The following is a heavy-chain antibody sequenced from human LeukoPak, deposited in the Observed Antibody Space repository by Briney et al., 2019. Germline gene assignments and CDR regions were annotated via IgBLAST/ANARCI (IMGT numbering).Heavy chain of an antibody. J-gene: IGHJ1*01. CDR1: GFTFSNYW. D-gene: IGHD3-22*01. V-gene: IGHV3-7*01. CDR2: LKTDGSEK. CDR3: ATYSSLNRREFQY. Sequence: GGSXRLSCEGSGFTFSNYWMGWVRQAPGKGLQWVANLKTDGSEKYYVDSVKGRFTISRDNAKNSLYLQMNSLRAEDTAVYYCATYSSLNRREFQYWGQGTLLTVSS.